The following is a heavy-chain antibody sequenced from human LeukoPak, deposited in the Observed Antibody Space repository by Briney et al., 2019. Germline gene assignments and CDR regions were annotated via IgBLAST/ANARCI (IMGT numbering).Heavy chain of an antibody. D-gene: IGHD6-13*01. V-gene: IGHV5-10-1*01. CDR2: IDPSDSHT. Sequence: GESLKISSKGSAYSFTNYWISWVRHVPVQGLEWMGRIDPSDSHTNYSPSFQGHVTISVDKSISTAYLQWSTLKASDTAIYYCARRPGISAAGPDYWGQGTLVTVSS. CDR3: ARRPGISAAGPDY. CDR1: AYSFTNYW. J-gene: IGHJ4*02.